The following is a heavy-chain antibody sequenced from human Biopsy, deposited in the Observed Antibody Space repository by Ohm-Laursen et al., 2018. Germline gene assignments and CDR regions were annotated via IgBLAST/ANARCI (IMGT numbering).Heavy chain of an antibody. CDR2: INTSGGST. D-gene: IGHD4-17*01. J-gene: IGHJ4*02. CDR3: AKPADSYGSEFYFDF. CDR1: GFTFSSYG. V-gene: IGHV3-NL1*01. Sequence: LRLSCAASGFTFSSYGMHWVRQAPGKGLEWVSVINTSGGSTHYAVSVKGRFTISRDNSKNTLYLRMNSLRAEDTAVYYCAKPADSYGSEFYFDFWGQGTLVTVSS.